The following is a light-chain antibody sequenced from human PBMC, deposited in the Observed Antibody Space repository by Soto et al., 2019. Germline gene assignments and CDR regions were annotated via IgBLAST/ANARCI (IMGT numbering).Light chain of an antibody. CDR1: QNMGTS. CDR3: QHYSNFAT. CDR2: DVS. V-gene: IGKV1-5*01. Sequence: DIQMTQSPSALSASVGDRVTLTCRASQNMGTSLAGYQQKPGRAPKVLIYDVSTLERGVPSRFSGSQFGSEFTLTISGLQHDDVATYYGQHYSNFATFGQGTNV. J-gene: IGKJ1*01.